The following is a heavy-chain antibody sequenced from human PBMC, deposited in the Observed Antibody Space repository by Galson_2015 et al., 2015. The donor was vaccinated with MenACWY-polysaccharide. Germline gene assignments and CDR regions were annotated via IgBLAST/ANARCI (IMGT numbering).Heavy chain of an antibody. V-gene: IGHV3-7*01. CDR3: AKDRLYCSSTSCYREAATFDY. Sequence: SLRLSCAASGFTFSSYWLGWVRQAPGKGLEWVANIKQAGSEKYYVDSVKGRFTISRDNAKNSLYLQMNSLRAEDTAVYYCAKDRLYCSSTSCYREAATFDYSGQGTLVTVSS. J-gene: IGHJ4*02. CDR1: GFTFSSYW. D-gene: IGHD2-2*02. CDR2: IKQAGSEK.